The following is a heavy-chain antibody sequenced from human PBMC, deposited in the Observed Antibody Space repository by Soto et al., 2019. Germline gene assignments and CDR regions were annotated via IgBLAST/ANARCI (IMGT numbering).Heavy chain of an antibody. V-gene: IGHV5-51*01. D-gene: IGHD7-27*01. Sequence: EVQLVQSGAEVKKPGESLKISCKISGYSFTRFWIGWVRQMPGKGLEWMGIIYLDDSDARYSPSFQGQVTISADKSISTAYLHWDSLQASDTAMYYCARSTNFWFVPWGQGTQVTVSS. CDR1: GYSFTRFW. CDR2: IYLDDSDA. J-gene: IGHJ5*02. CDR3: ARSTNFWFVP.